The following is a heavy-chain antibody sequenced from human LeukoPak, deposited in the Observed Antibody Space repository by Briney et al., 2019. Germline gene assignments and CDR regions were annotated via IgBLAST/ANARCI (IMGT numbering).Heavy chain of an antibody. CDR2: IYHSGST. J-gene: IGHJ2*01. CDR1: GYSISNGYF. D-gene: IGHD6-19*01. CDR3: AREAAVADNWYFDL. Sequence: SETLSLTCTVSGYSISNGYFWGWIRQPPGKGLEWIGSIYHSGSTYYNPSLKSRVTISVDTSKNQFSLKLSSVTAADTAVYYCAREAAVADNWYFDLWGRGTLVTVSS. V-gene: IGHV4-38-2*02.